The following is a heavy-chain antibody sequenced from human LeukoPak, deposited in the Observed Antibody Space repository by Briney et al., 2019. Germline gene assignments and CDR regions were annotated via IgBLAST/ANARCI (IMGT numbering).Heavy chain of an antibody. D-gene: IGHD6-6*01. J-gene: IGHJ6*02. V-gene: IGHV3-74*01. Sequence: PGGSLRLSCAASGFTLSSNWMHWVRQAPGKGLVWVSRINNDGSTTAYADSVKGRFSISRDNANNTLYLQMNGLRAEDTAVYYCARGVHYGMDVWGQGTTVSVS. CDR3: ARGVHYGMDV. CDR1: GFTLSSNW. CDR2: INNDGSTT.